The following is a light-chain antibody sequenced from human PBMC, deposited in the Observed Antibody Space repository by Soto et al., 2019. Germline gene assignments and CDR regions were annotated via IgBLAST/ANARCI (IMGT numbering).Light chain of an antibody. J-gene: IGKJ2*01. Sequence: DIQMTQSPSPLSASVGDRVTITCRASQSINKYLNWYQQKTGKAPKLLIYGASSLPSGVPSRFSGSGSGTDFTLTISSLQPVYFATYYCRQSYTTSYTFGQGTKLEIK. V-gene: IGKV1-39*01. CDR2: GAS. CDR3: RQSYTTSYT. CDR1: QSINKY.